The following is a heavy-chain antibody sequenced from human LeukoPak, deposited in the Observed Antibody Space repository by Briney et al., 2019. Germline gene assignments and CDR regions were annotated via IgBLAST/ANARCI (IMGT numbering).Heavy chain of an antibody. CDR1: GFTFITYA. J-gene: IGHJ4*02. D-gene: IGHD6-25*01. Sequence: AGGSLRLSCAASGFTFITYAMTWVRQAPGKWLEWVSVISGSGGTTYYADSVKGRFTISRDNSKNTLHLEMNSLRPEDTAVYYCAKGRQRLASLYFDYWGQGALVTVSS. V-gene: IGHV3-23*01. CDR2: ISGSGGTT. CDR3: AKGRQRLASLYFDY.